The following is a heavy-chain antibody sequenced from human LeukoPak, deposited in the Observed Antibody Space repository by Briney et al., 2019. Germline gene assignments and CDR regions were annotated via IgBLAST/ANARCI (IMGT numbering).Heavy chain of an antibody. V-gene: IGHV4-4*07. CDR2: IYTSGNT. CDR1: GGSISRNY. Sequence: SETLSLTCTVSGGSISRNYWSWIRQPAGKGLEWIGRIYTSGNTNYSPSLKSRVSMSLDTSKNQFSLKLSSVTAADTAVYYCARLGLSSGSYLDYWGQGTLVTVSS. CDR3: ARLGLSSGSYLDY. J-gene: IGHJ4*02. D-gene: IGHD1-26*01.